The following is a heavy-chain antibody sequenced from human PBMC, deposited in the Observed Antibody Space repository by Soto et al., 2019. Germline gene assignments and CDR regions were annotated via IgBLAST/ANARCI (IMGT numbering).Heavy chain of an antibody. J-gene: IGHJ5*02. D-gene: IGHD2-15*01. CDR3: ATGRDWFDP. V-gene: IGHV4-30-2*01. CDR1: GVSVSSGGYS. CDR2: IFHSGNIYHSAST. Sequence: QLQLQQSGSGLVKHSQTLSLTCAVSGVSVSSGGYSCTWIRQPPGKGLEWIGYIFHSGNIYHSASTYYNPSLQSRVTISVDRSMNHVSLQLSSVTAADTAVYYCATGRDWFDPWGQGTLVTVSS.